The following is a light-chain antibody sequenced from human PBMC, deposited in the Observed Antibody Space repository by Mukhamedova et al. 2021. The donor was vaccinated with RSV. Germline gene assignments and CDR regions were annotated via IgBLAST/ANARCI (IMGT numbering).Light chain of an antibody. CDR2: DVS. CDR3: QQFISYPRS. J-gene: IGKJ2*01. V-gene: IGKV1-13*02. Sequence: WYQRRVHGKAPKLLAYDVSRLQSGVPSRFSGSGSGTDFTLTISSLQPEDFATYYCQQFISYPRSFGQGTKLEIK.